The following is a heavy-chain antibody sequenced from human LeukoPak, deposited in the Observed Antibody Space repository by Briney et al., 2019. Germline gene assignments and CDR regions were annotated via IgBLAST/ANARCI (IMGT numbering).Heavy chain of an antibody. V-gene: IGHV1-2*02. Sequence: ASVKVSCKASGYTFTGHYMHWVRQAPGQGLEWMGWINPNSGGTNYAQKFQGRVTMTRDTSINTAYMEVSRLRSDDTAVYYRASVVRGVTTGYWGQGTLVTVSS. CDR1: GYTFTGHY. D-gene: IGHD3-10*01. CDR2: INPNSGGT. CDR3: ASVVRGVTTGY. J-gene: IGHJ4*02.